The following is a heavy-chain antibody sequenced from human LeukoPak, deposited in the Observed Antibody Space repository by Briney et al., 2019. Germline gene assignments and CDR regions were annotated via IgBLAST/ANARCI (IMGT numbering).Heavy chain of an antibody. CDR3: ARGPSYFDC. CDR2: VYYGGST. J-gene: IGHJ4*02. CDR1: GGSVSSGSYY. V-gene: IGHV4-61*01. Sequence: SETLSLTCTVSGGSVSSGSYYWSWVRQPPGKGLEWIGYVYYGGSTNYNPSLKSRVTISADASKHQFSLKLSSVTAADTAVYYCARGPSYFDCWGQGTLVTVSS.